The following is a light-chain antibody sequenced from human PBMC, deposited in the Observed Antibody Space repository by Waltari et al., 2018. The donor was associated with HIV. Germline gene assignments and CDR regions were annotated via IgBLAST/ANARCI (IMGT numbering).Light chain of an antibody. CDR2: RND. CDR1: HSNIGSHL. V-gene: IGLV1-47*01. Sequence: QSALTQPPSPSDLPAQSLNISCSGHHSNIGSHLVFWYQQLPGAAPRPLVYRNDQRPAGVDDRFSGSRSGTSAALVIRALRAEDEADYYCASWDGGLRGHVFGSGTTVSVL. CDR3: ASWDGGLRGHV. J-gene: IGLJ1*01.